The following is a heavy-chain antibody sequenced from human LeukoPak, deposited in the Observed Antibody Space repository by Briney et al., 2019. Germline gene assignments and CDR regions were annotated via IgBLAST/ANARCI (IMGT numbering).Heavy chain of an antibody. J-gene: IGHJ4*02. D-gene: IGHD6-6*01. CDR2: INPNSGGT. V-gene: IGHV1-2*02. CDR3: ARGRQLVGGADPEERLFDY. Sequence: ASVKVSCKASGYTFTGYYMHWVRQAPGQGLEWMGWINPNSGGTNYAQKFQGRVTMTRDTSISTAYMELSRLRSDDTAVYYCARGRQLVGGADPEERLFDYWGQGTLVTVSS. CDR1: GYTFTGYY.